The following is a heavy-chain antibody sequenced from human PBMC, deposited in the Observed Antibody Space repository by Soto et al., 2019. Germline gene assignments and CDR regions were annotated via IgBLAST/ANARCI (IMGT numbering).Heavy chain of an antibody. Sequence: GGSLRLSCAASGFTFSSYAMSWVRQAPGKGLEWVSAISGSGGSTYYADSVKGRFTISRDNSKNTLYLQMNSLRAEDTAVYYCATRDSPHYGHRYFQHWGQGTLVTVSS. CDR2: ISGSGGST. V-gene: IGHV3-23*01. CDR1: GFTFSSYA. CDR3: ATRDSPHYGHRYFQH. D-gene: IGHD4-17*01. J-gene: IGHJ1*01.